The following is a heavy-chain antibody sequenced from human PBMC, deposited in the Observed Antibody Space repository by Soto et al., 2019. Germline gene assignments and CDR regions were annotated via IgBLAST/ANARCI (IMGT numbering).Heavy chain of an antibody. CDR3: ASSHAGAHITAAVH. D-gene: IGHD6-13*01. J-gene: IGHJ4*02. CDR1: GGSISSGGYS. Sequence: PSETLSLTCAVSGGSISSGGYSWSWIRQPPGKGLEWIGYIYHSGSTYYNPSLKSRVTISLDRSKNQFSLKLSSVTAADTAVYYCASSHAGAHITAAVHWGQGTLVTVSS. V-gene: IGHV4-30-2*01. CDR2: IYHSGST.